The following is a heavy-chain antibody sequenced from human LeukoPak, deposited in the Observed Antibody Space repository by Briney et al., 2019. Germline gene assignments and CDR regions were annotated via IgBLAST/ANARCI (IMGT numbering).Heavy chain of an antibody. CDR3: AKDYGSPTAWFDP. Sequence: GGSLRLACAASGFTFSSYAMSWVGQAPGKGLEGVAAISGSGGSTNYADSVMGRFTISRDNSKNTLYLQMNSLRAEDTAVYYCAKDYGSPTAWFDPWGQGTLVTVSS. D-gene: IGHD2-15*01. J-gene: IGHJ5*02. V-gene: IGHV3-23*01. CDR2: ISGSGGST. CDR1: GFTFSSYA.